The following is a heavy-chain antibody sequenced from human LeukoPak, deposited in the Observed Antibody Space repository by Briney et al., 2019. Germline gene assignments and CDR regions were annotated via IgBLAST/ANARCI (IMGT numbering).Heavy chain of an antibody. CDR2: IYYSGST. CDR3: ARASYDHFQYFQH. J-gene: IGHJ1*01. CDR1: GGSISSYY. V-gene: IGHV4-59*01. Sequence: PSETLSLTCTVSGGSISSYYWSWIRQPPGKGLEWIGYIYYSGSTNYNPSLKSRVTISVDTSKNQFSLKLSSVTAADTAVYYCARASYDHFQYFQHWGQGTLVTVSS. D-gene: IGHD3-3*01.